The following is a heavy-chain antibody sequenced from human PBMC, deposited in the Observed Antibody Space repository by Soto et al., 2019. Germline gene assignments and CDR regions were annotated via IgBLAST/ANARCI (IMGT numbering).Heavy chain of an antibody. J-gene: IGHJ4*02. CDR2: MNPNSGNT. CDR1: GYTYTSYD. D-gene: IGHD6-6*01. Sequence: QVQLVQSGAEVKKPGASVKVSCKASGYTYTSYDIHWVRQATGQGLEWMGWMNPNSGNTGYAQKFQGRVTMNRNTSISTADMELSSLRSEDTAGYYCATDALIAARRCADYWGQGTLVTVSS. V-gene: IGHV1-8*01. CDR3: ATDALIAARRCADY.